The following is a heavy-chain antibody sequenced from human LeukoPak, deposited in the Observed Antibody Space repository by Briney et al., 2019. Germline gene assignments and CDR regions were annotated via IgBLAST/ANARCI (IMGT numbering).Heavy chain of an antibody. CDR1: GGSFSGYY. Sequence: SETLSLTCAVYGGSFSGYYWSWIRQPPGKGLEWIGEINHSGSTNYNPSLKSRVTISVDTSENQFSLKLSSVTAADTAVYYCARHSVGASFDYWGQGTLVTVSS. V-gene: IGHV4-34*01. J-gene: IGHJ4*02. CDR2: INHSGST. D-gene: IGHD1-26*01. CDR3: ARHSVGASFDY.